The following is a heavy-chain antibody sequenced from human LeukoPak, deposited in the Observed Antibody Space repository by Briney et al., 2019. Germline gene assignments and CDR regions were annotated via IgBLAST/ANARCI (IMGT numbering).Heavy chain of an antibody. CDR3: ARDHCSSANCYEYHYYGMDV. Sequence: ASVKVSCKASGYTFTGYYMHWVRQVPGQGLEWMGWINPNSGGTNYAQKFQGSVTMTRDTSISTAYMELSRLRPDDTAVYYCARDHCSSANCYEYHYYGMDVWGQGTTVTVSS. D-gene: IGHD2-2*01. J-gene: IGHJ6*02. V-gene: IGHV1-2*02. CDR2: INPNSGGT. CDR1: GYTFTGYY.